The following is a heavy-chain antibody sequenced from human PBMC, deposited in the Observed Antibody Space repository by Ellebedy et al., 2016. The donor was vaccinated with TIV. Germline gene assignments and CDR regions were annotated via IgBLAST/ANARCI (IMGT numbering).Heavy chain of an antibody. Sequence: SETLSLTXSVSGGSMTSYYWSWIRQPPGKALEWIGFIYFSGGANYNASLKSRVTISAETSKNQFSLKLSSVTAADTAVYFCARWRYQLLTFDSWGQGTLVTVSS. J-gene: IGHJ4*02. V-gene: IGHV4-59*13. D-gene: IGHD2-2*01. CDR2: IYFSGGA. CDR3: ARWRYQLLTFDS. CDR1: GGSMTSYY.